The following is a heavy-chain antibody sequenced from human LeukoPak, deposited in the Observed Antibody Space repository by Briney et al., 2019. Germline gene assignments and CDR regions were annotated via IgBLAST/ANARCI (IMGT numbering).Heavy chain of an antibody. CDR2: IIPIFGTA. Sequence: ASVKVSCKASGGTFSSYAISWVRQAPGQGLEWMGGIIPIFGTANYAQKFQGRVTITADESTSTAYMELSSLRSEDTAVYYCARWRERIGVVTSDAFDIWGQGTMVTVSS. J-gene: IGHJ3*02. CDR1: GGTFSSYA. CDR3: ARWRERIGVVTSDAFDI. D-gene: IGHD3-3*01. V-gene: IGHV1-69*13.